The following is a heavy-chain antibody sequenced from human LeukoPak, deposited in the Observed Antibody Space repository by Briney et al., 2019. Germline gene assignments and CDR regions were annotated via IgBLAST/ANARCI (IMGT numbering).Heavy chain of an antibody. Sequence: SETLSLTCAVYGGSFSGYYWSWIRQPPGKGLEWIGEINHSGSTNYNASLKSRVTISVDTSKNQFSLKLSSVTAADTAMYYCAREVADYGGYYYYHYMDVWGKGTTVTISS. CDR1: GGSFSGYY. V-gene: IGHV4-34*01. J-gene: IGHJ6*03. D-gene: IGHD4-23*01. CDR2: INHSGST. CDR3: AREVADYGGYYYYHYMDV.